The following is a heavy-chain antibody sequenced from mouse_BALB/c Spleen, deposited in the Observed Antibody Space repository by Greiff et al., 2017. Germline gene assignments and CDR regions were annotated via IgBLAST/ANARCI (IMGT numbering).Heavy chain of an antibody. V-gene: IGHV14-1*02. CDR3: ARARATFAY. CDR2: IDPENGNT. Sequence: EVQLQQSGAELVRPGALVKLSCKASGFNIKDYYMHWVKQRPEQGLEWIGWIDPENGNTIYDPKFQGKASITADTSSNTAYLQLSSLTSEDTAVYYCARARATFAYWGQGTLVTVSA. D-gene: IGHD3-1*01. J-gene: IGHJ3*01. CDR1: GFNIKDYY.